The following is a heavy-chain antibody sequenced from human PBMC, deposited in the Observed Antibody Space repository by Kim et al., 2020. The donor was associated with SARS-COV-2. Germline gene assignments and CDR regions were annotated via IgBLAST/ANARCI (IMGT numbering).Heavy chain of an antibody. Sequence: LKSRVTISVDTSKNQFSLKLTSVTAADTAVYYCARDGQIVGATIWDGMDVWGQGTTVTVSS. V-gene: IGHV4-30-2*04. CDR3: ARDGQIVGATIWDGMDV. D-gene: IGHD1-26*01. J-gene: IGHJ6*02.